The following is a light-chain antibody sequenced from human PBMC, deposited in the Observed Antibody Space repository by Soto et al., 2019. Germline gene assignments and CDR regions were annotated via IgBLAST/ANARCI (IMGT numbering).Light chain of an antibody. CDR1: RSDVGGYNF. CDR2: DVT. Sequence: QSALTQPASVSGSPGQSITISCTGTRSDVGGYNFVSWYQQHPGKVPKLLIYDVTHRPSGVSNRFSASKSANTASLTISGLQAEDEADYYCSSYTSTNTLVFGGVTKLTVL. V-gene: IGLV2-14*01. J-gene: IGLJ2*01. CDR3: SSYTSTNTLV.